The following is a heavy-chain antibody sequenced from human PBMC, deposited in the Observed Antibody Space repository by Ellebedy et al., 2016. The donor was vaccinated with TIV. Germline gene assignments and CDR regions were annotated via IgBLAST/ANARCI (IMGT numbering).Heavy chain of an antibody. Sequence: PGGSLRLSCAASGFTFSSYAMNWVRQAPGKGLEWVSVISGSDGTTYYADSVKGRFTISRDNSKNTLYLQMNSLRPEDTAVYYCAKAWGWTQLWFREVDYWGQGTLVTVSS. CDR3: AKAWGWTQLWFREVDY. V-gene: IGHV3-23*01. CDR1: GFTFSSYA. J-gene: IGHJ4*02. CDR2: ISGSDGTT. D-gene: IGHD5-18*01.